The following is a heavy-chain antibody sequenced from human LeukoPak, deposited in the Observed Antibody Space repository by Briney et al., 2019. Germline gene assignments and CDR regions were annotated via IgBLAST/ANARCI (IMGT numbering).Heavy chain of an antibody. Sequence: SETLSLTCAVYGGSFSGYYWSWIRQPPGKGLEWIGEINHSGSTNYNPSLKSRVTISVDTSKNQFSLKLSSVTAAVTAVYYCARVGTMIVVVPTPPPDAFDIWGQGTMVTVSS. CDR1: GGSFSGYY. D-gene: IGHD3-22*01. CDR3: ARVGTMIVVVPTPPPDAFDI. V-gene: IGHV4-34*01. J-gene: IGHJ3*02. CDR2: INHSGST.